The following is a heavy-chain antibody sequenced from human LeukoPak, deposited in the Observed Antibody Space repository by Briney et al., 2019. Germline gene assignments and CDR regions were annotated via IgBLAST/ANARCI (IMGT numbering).Heavy chain of an antibody. Sequence: SETLSLTCDVYGECLNNYYWSWIRQPPGKGLEWIGEVNHSGVTKYHPSLRSRVTISLDTSKNQFSLKLTSVTAADTAVFYCARGVHYDNSGYYHRGFDSWGQGTLVTVSS. V-gene: IGHV4-34*01. CDR1: GECLNNYY. J-gene: IGHJ4*02. D-gene: IGHD3-22*01. CDR3: ARGVHYDNSGYYHRGFDS. CDR2: VNHSGVT.